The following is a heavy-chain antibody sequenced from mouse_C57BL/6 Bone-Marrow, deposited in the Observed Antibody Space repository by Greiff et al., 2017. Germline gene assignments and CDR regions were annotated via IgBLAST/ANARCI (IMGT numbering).Heavy chain of an antibody. Sequence: VQLQQPGAELVRPGTSVKLSCKASGYTFTSYWMHWVKQRPGQGLEWIGVIDPSDSYTNYNQKFKGKATLTVDTSSSNAYMQLSSLTSEDSAVYYCAKTFSDYWGQGTTLTVSS. CDR1: GYTFTSYW. CDR2: IDPSDSYT. J-gene: IGHJ2*01. CDR3: AKTFSDY. V-gene: IGHV1-59*01.